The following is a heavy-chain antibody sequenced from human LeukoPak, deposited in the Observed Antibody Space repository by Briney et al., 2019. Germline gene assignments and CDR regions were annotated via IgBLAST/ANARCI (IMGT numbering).Heavy chain of an antibody. D-gene: IGHD4-11*01. CDR3: ARDYSNYAHNFDY. V-gene: IGHV1-8*03. Sequence: ASVKVSCKASGYTFTSYDINWVRQATGQGLEWMGWMNPNSGNTGYAQKFHGRVTITRNTSISTAYMELSSLRSEDTAVYYCARDYSNYAHNFDYWGQGALVTVSS. CDR2: MNPNSGNT. CDR1: GYTFTSYD. J-gene: IGHJ4*02.